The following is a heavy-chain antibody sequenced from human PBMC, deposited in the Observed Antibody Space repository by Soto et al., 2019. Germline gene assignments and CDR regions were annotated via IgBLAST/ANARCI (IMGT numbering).Heavy chain of an antibody. D-gene: IGHD3-3*01. Sequence: EVQLLESGGGLVQPGGSLRLSCAASGFTFSSYAMSWVRQAPGKGLEWVSAISGIGGSTYYADSVKGRFTISRDNSKNTLNLQMTGLRAENTAVYYCAKDPEYDFWSGSPTFDIWGQGTMVTVSS. CDR3: AKDPEYDFWSGSPTFDI. V-gene: IGHV3-23*01. CDR2: ISGIGGST. J-gene: IGHJ3*02. CDR1: GFTFSSYA.